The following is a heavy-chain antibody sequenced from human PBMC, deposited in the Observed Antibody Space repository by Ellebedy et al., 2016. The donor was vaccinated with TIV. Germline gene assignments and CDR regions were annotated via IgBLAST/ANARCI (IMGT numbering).Heavy chain of an antibody. V-gene: IGHV3-15*01. J-gene: IGHJ6*02. CDR1: GFTFSNAW. Sequence: GGSLRLSCAASGFTFSNAWMSWVRQAPGRGLEWVGRIKSKTDGGTTDYAAPVKGRFTISRDDSKNTLYLQMNSLKTEDTAVYYCAREQLGIVRLDYYYGMDVWGQGTTVTVSS. CDR3: AREQLGIVRLDYYYGMDV. D-gene: IGHD7-27*01. CDR2: IKSKTDGGTT.